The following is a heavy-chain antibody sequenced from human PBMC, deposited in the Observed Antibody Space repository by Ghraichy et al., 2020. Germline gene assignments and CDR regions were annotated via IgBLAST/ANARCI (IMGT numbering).Heavy chain of an antibody. V-gene: IGHV3-53*01. CDR1: GFTVSTNY. Sequence: LSLTCAASGFTVSTNYMSWVRQAPGKGLEWVSVIYSGSSTYYADSVKGRFTISRDNSKNTLYLQMNSLRAEDTAVYYCTTAPYYYYYVMDVWGQGTTVTVSS. CDR3: TTAPYYYYYVMDV. CDR2: IYSGSST. J-gene: IGHJ6*02.